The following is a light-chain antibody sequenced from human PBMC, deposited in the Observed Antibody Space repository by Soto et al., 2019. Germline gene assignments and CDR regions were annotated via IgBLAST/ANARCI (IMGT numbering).Light chain of an antibody. CDR3: SSYTGGNPSYV. CDR1: ISDVGGYDY. CDR2: EVT. Sequence: SVLPQPPSASGSPGQSVTISCTGTISDVGGYDYVSWYQQHPGKAPKLMIYEVTIRPSGVSDRFSGSKSGNTASLTVSGLQAEDEADYYCSSYTGGNPSYVFGTGTKVTVL. J-gene: IGLJ1*01. V-gene: IGLV2-8*01.